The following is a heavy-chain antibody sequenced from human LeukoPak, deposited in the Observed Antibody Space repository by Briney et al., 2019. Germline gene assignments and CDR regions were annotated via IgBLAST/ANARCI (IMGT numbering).Heavy chain of an antibody. D-gene: IGHD2-2*01. Sequence: PGGSLRLSCAASGFTFSSYAMTWVRQAPGKGLERVSLISVGGVSTYYADSVKGRFTISRDNSMDTLYLLVNSLRAEDTAVYYCAKVGPWSGYQLLGWFDPWGQGTLVTVSS. CDR2: ISVGGVST. V-gene: IGHV3-23*01. J-gene: IGHJ5*02. CDR3: AKVGPWSGYQLLGWFDP. CDR1: GFTFSSYA.